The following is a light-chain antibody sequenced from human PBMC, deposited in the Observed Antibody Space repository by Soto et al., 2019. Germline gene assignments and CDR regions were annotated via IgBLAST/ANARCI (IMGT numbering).Light chain of an antibody. J-gene: IGLJ3*02. CDR3: SSYTGSTSGV. CDR2: EVS. CDR1: SSDVGGYDY. V-gene: IGLV2-14*01. Sequence: QSVLTQPASVSGSPGQSITISCTGTSSDVGGYDYVSWYQQHPGKVPKLLIYEVSSRPSGVSNRFSGSKSGNTASLTISGLRAEDEAHYYCSSYTGSTSGVFGGGTQLTVL.